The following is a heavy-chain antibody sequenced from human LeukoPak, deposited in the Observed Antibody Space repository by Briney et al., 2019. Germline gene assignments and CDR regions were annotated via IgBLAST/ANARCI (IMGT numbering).Heavy chain of an antibody. CDR3: ASTFYGDSPPY. J-gene: IGHJ4*02. CDR2: IYNGGST. Sequence: GGSLRLSCSASGFTVSSNYMSWVRQAPGKGLDWVSVIYNGGSTYYADSVTGRFTISRDNSKNTLYLQMNSLRAEDTAVYYCASTFYGDSPPYWGQGTLVTVSS. V-gene: IGHV3-66*01. D-gene: IGHD4-17*01. CDR1: GFTVSSNY.